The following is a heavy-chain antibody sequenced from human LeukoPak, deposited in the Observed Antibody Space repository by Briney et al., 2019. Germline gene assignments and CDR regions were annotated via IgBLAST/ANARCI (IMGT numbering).Heavy chain of an antibody. CDR3: ARVTGYMIEDYFDY. Sequence: SETLSLTCTVSGGSISSYYWSWIRQPAGKGLEWIGRIYTSGSTNYNPSLKSRVTMSVDTSKNQFSLKLNSVTAADTAVYYCARVTGYMIEDYFDYWGQGTLVTVSS. CDR2: IYTSGST. CDR1: GGSISSYY. J-gene: IGHJ4*02. V-gene: IGHV4-4*07. D-gene: IGHD3-22*01.